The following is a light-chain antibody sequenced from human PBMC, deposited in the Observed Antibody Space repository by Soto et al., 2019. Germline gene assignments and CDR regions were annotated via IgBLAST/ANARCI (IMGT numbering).Light chain of an antibody. V-gene: IGKV1-39*01. Sequence: DIQMTQSPCSLSASVGDRVTITCRASQSISTYLTWYHQKPVKAPKLLIYLASSLQSGVPSRFSGSGSGTDFTLTISSLQPEDFATYYCQQNYSAPRTFGQGTKVDIK. CDR1: QSISTY. CDR2: LAS. J-gene: IGKJ1*01. CDR3: QQNYSAPRT.